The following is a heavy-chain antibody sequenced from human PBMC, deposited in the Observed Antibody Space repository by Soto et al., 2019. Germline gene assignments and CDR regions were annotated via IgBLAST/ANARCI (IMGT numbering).Heavy chain of an antibody. Sequence: EVQLFESGGGLVQPGGSLRLSCAASGFSVTTYSMSGVRQAPGKGLVWVSTISNSRGITYYADSVKCRFTISRDISKNTLYLQMNGPRAVDTALYYCAKSYYYASVSYYVAEKWGQGTLVTVSS. D-gene: IGHD3-10*01. CDR1: GFSVTTYS. J-gene: IGHJ4*02. CDR2: ISNSRGIT. V-gene: IGHV3-23*01. CDR3: AKSYYYASVSYYVAEK.